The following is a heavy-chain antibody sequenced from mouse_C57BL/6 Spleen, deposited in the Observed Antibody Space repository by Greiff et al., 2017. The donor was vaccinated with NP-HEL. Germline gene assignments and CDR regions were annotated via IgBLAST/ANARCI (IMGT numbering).Heavy chain of an antibody. CDR2: IDPETGGT. D-gene: IGHD2-5*01. Sequence: QVQLKQSGAELVRPGASVTLSCKASGYTFTDYEMHWVKQTPVHGLEWIGAIDPETGGTAYNQKFKGKAILTADKSSSTAYMELRSLTSEDSAVYYCTRKSNYSWFAYWGQGTLVTVSA. J-gene: IGHJ3*01. CDR1: GYTFTDYE. V-gene: IGHV1-15*01. CDR3: TRKSNYSWFAY.